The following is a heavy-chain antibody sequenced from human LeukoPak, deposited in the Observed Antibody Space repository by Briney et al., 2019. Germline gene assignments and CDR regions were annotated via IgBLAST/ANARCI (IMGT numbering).Heavy chain of an antibody. J-gene: IGHJ6*02. CDR2: INAGNGNT. V-gene: IGHV1-3*01. Sequence: ASVKVSCKASGYTFTSYAMHWVRQAPGQRLEWMGWINAGNGNTNYAQKLQGRVTMTTDTSTSTAYMELRSLRSDDTAVYYCARDWNYAQFYYYYYGMDVWGQGTTVTVSS. CDR1: GYTFTSYA. D-gene: IGHD1-7*01. CDR3: ARDWNYAQFYYYYYGMDV.